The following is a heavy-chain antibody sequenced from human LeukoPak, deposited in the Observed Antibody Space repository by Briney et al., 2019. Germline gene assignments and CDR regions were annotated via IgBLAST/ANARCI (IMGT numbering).Heavy chain of an antibody. CDR2: IYHSGST. CDR3: ARVPLRDCSSTSCLRYFYMDV. V-gene: IGHV4-38-2*02. D-gene: IGHD2-2*01. J-gene: IGHJ6*03. Sequence: PSETLSLTCSVSGSSITSEYYWGWIRQAPAKGLEWVGTIYHSGSTYYNPALRSRVTISVDTSKNQFSLRLSSMTAADTAVYYCARVPLRDCSSTSCLRYFYMDVWGKGTTVTVS. CDR1: GSSITSEYY.